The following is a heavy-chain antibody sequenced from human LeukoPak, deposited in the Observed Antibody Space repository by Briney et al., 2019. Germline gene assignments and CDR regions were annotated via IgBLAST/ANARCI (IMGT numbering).Heavy chain of an antibody. Sequence: ASVKVSCKASGGTFSSYAISWVRQAPGQGLEWMGWISAHNGNTNYAQKLQGRVTMTTDTSTSTAYMELRSLRSDDTAVYYCAKTWIQLWLPRDWGQGTLVTVSS. J-gene: IGHJ4*02. CDR3: AKTWIQLWLPRD. V-gene: IGHV1-18*01. CDR2: ISAHNGNT. D-gene: IGHD5-18*01. CDR1: GGTFSSYA.